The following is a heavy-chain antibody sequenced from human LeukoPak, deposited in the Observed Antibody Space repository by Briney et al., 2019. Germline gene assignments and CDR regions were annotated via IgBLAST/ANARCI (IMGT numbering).Heavy chain of an antibody. J-gene: IGHJ6*03. CDR2: IGGGGSST. CDR3: AKSGDFDWLFPNYYYYYMDV. Sequence: GGSLRLSCAASGFTFSNYAMSWVRQAPGKGLQWVSAIGGGGSSTYYADSVKGRFTISRDNSKNTLYLQMNSLRAEDTAVYYCAKSGDFDWLFPNYYYYYMDVWGKGTTVTVSS. CDR1: GFTFSNYA. D-gene: IGHD3-9*01. V-gene: IGHV3-23*01.